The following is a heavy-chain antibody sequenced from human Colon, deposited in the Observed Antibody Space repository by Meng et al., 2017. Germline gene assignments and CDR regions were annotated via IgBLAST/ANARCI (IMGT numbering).Heavy chain of an antibody. CDR3: TRDGPSLYYYGSGSYEVSAFDI. D-gene: IGHD3-10*01. CDR1: GFTFGDYA. CDR2: IRSKAYGGTT. V-gene: IGHV3-49*03. J-gene: IGHJ3*02. Sequence: GESLKISCTASGFTFGDYAMSWFRQAPGKGLEWVGFIRSKAYGGTTGYAASVKGRFTISRDDSKSIAYLQMNSLKTEDTAVYYCTRDGPSLYYYGSGSYEVSAFDIWGQGTMVTVSS.